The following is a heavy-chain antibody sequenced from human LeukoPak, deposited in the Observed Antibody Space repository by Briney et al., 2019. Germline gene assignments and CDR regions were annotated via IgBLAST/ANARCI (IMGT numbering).Heavy chain of an antibody. D-gene: IGHD6-19*01. CDR1: GFTFSSYA. J-gene: IGHJ6*02. Sequence: GRSLRLSCAASGFTFSSYAMHWVRQAPGKGLEWVAVIWYDGSNKYYADSVKGRFTISRDNSKNTLYLQMNSLRAEDTAVYYCARDGIAVAVAYYYGMDVWGQGTTVTVSS. CDR3: ARDGIAVAVAYYYGMDV. CDR2: IWYDGSNK. V-gene: IGHV3-33*08.